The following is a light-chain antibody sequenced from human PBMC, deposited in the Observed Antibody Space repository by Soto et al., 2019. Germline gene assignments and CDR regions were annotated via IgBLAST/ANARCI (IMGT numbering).Light chain of an antibody. CDR3: QQDGSSPYT. V-gene: IGKV3-20*01. J-gene: IGKJ2*01. CDR2: GAS. CDR1: QSVSSSY. Sequence: EIVLTQSPGTLSLSPGERATLSCRASQSVSSSYLAWYQQKPGQAPRLLIYGASSRATGIPDRFSGSGSGKDFTLTISRLEPEDFAVYYWQQDGSSPYTFAQGTKLEIK.